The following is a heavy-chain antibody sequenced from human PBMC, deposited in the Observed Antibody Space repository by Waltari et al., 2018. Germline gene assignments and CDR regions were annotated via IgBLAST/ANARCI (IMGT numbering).Heavy chain of an antibody. V-gene: IGHV3-7*01. J-gene: IGHJ5*02. Sequence: EVQLVESGGGLVQPGGSLRLSCAASGFTFSSYWMSWVRQAPGKGLEWVANIKQDGSEKYYVDSVKGRFTISRDNAKNSLYLQMNSLRAEDTAVYYCARDSFYGDSPYNWFDPWGQGTLVTVSS. D-gene: IGHD4-17*01. CDR1: GFTFSSYW. CDR3: ARDSFYGDSPYNWFDP. CDR2: IKQDGSEK.